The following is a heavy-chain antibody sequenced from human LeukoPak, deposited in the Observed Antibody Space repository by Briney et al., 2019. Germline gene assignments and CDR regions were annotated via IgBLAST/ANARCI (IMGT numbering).Heavy chain of an antibody. CDR1: GGSISSSSYY. V-gene: IGHV4-39*07. Sequence: SETLSLTCTVSGGSISSSSYYWGWIRQPPGKGLEWIGSIYYSGSTYYNPSLKSRVTISVDTSKNQFSLKLSSVTAADTAVYYCAREEYGATTRHGAFDIWGQGTMVTVSS. CDR2: IYYSGST. D-gene: IGHD4-17*01. CDR3: AREEYGATTRHGAFDI. J-gene: IGHJ3*02.